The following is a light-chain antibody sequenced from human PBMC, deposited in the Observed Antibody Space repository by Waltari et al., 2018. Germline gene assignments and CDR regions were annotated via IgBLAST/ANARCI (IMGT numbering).Light chain of an antibody. CDR3: QHRYNWPRT. V-gene: IGKV3-11*01. Sequence: ILLTQSPVILSVSPGGRATLSCRASQSISNNLACYQQKPGQPPRLLIYDASNRATGIPARFSGSGSGTDFTLTIASLEPEDLAVYYCQHRYNWPRTFGQGTKVEIK. CDR1: QSISNN. J-gene: IGKJ1*01. CDR2: DAS.